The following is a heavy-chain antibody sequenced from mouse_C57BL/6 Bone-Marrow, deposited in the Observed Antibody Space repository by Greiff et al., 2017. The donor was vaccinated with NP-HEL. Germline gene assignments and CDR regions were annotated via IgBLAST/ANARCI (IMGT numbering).Heavy chain of an antibody. Sequence: EVQLQQSVAELVRPGASVKLSCTASGFNIKNTYMHWVKQRPEQGLEWIGRIDPANGNTKYAPKFQGKATITADTSSNTAYLQLSSLTSEDTAIYYCARRRAIYYGNYVFYYFDYWGRGTTLTVSS. CDR2: IDPANGNT. CDR1: GFNIKNTY. D-gene: IGHD2-1*01. V-gene: IGHV14-3*01. J-gene: IGHJ2*01. CDR3: ARRRAIYYGNYVFYYFDY.